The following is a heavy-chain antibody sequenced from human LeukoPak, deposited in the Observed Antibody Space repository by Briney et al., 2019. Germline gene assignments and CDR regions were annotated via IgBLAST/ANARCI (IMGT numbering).Heavy chain of an antibody. CDR3: ARAPRGYCSGGSCFDY. J-gene: IGHJ4*02. CDR2: IHPDSGGT. Sequence: ASVKVSCKASGYIFTDYYIHWVRQAPGQGLDWLGWIHPDSGGTNSAQKFQGRVTMTRDTSIRTVYMELSRLKSDDTAVYYCARAPRGYCSGGSCFDYWGQGTLVTVSS. CDR1: GYIFTDYY. D-gene: IGHD2-15*01. V-gene: IGHV1-2*02.